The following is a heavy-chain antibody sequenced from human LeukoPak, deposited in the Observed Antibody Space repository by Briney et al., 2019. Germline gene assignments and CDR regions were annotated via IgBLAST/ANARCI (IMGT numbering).Heavy chain of an antibody. Sequence: PSETLSLTCTVSGGSISNHYWSWIRQRPGKELVWIGYIYSSGSTKYNPSLKSRVTISVDTSKNQFSLKLSSVTAADTAVYYCATNSGWRFDYWGQGTLVTVSS. CDR1: GGSISNHY. CDR2: IYSSGST. V-gene: IGHV4-59*11. D-gene: IGHD6-19*01. J-gene: IGHJ4*02. CDR3: ATNSGWRFDY.